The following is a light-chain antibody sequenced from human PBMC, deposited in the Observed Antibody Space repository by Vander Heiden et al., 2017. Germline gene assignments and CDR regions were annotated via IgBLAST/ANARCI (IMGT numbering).Light chain of an antibody. J-gene: IGKJ1*01. CDR1: QGISSY. Sequence: DLQMPPPPSSLSASVGDRVTITCRASQGISSYLNWYQQKPVKAPKRLIYAASSVQSGVPSRFSGGGSGTDFTLTISSLQPEDFATYYCQQSDTIPRTFGEGTKVEIK. CDR2: AAS. CDR3: QQSDTIPRT. V-gene: IGKV1-39*01.